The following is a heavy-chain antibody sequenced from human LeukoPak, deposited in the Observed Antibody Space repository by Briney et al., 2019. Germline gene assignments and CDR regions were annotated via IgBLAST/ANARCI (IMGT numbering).Heavy chain of an antibody. CDR1: GGSISSYY. V-gene: IGHV4-59*08. CDR3: ASLATVAGSDY. CDR2: IYYSGST. D-gene: IGHD6-19*01. J-gene: IGHJ4*02. Sequence: PSETLSLTCTVSGGSISSYYWSWIRQPPGKGLEWIGYIYYSGSTNYNPSLKSRVTISVDTSKNQLSLKLSSVTAADTAVYYCASLATVAGSDYWGQGTLVTVSS.